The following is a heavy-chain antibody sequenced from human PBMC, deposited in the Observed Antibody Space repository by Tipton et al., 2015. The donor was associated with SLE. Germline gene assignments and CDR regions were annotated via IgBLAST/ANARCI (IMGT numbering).Heavy chain of an antibody. J-gene: IGHJ6*03. V-gene: IGHV4-31*03. CDR1: GGSISSGGYY. CDR2: IYYSGST. Sequence: TLSLTCTVSGGSISSGGYYWSWIRQHPGKGLEWIGYIYYSGSTYYNPSLKSRVTISVDTSKNQFSLKLSSVTAADTAVYYCAREGRDYYYYYMDVWGKGTTVTVSS. D-gene: IGHD3-10*01. CDR3: AREGRDYYYYYMDV.